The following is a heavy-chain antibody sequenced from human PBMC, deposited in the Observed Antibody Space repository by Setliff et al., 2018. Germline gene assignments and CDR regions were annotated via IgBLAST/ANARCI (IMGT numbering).Heavy chain of an antibody. CDR3: ARIFLYGTSWYFDN. V-gene: IGHV3-7*03. CDR1: GFTFNNYW. CDR2: IMQDGGAQ. J-gene: IGHJ4*02. D-gene: IGHD3-3*01. Sequence: GGSLRLSCEAFGFTFNNYWMSWVRQAPGKGLEWVASIMQDGGAQYYLDSVKGRFTVSRDNSNNTLYLHMSSLRAEDTAVYFCARIFLYGTSWYFDNWGQGTLVTVSS.